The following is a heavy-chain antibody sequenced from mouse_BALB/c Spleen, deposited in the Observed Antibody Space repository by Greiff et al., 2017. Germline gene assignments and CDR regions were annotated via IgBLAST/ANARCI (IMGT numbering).Heavy chain of an antibody. CDR2: ISSGSSTI. V-gene: IGHV5-17*02. Sequence: EVHLVESGGGLVQPGGSRKLSCAASGFTFSSFGMHWVRQAPEKGLEWVAYISSGSSTIYYADTVKGRFTISRDNPKNTLFLQMTSLRSEDTAMYYCARSITTATMRYFDVWGAGTTVTVSS. D-gene: IGHD1-2*01. CDR3: ARSITTATMRYFDV. J-gene: IGHJ1*01. CDR1: GFTFSSFG.